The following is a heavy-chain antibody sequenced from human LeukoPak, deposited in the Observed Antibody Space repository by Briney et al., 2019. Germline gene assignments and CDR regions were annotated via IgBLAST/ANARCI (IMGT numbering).Heavy chain of an antibody. D-gene: IGHD2-2*01. CDR1: GYTFTSYG. CDR3: ARDPLGYCSSTSCYYFDY. V-gene: IGHV1-2*02. CDR2: INPNSGGT. Sequence: ASVKVSCKASGYTFTSYGISWVRQAPGQGLEWMGWINPNSGGTNYAQKFQGRVTMTRDTSISTAYMELSRLRSDDTAVYYCARDPLGYCSSTSCYYFDYWGQGTLVTVSS. J-gene: IGHJ4*02.